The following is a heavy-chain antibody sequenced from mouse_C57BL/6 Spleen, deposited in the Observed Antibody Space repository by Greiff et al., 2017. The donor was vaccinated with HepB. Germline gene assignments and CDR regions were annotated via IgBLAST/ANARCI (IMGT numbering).Heavy chain of an antibody. CDR2: IDPSDSYT. V-gene: IGHV1-50*01. CDR1: GYTFTSYW. J-gene: IGHJ2*01. D-gene: IGHD1-1*01. Sequence: VQLQQPGAELVKPGASVKLSCKASGYTFTSYWMQWVKQRPGQGLEWIGEIDPSDSYTNYNQKFKGKATLTVDTSSSTAYMQLSSLTSEDSAVYYCARSITPVVATDYWGQGTTLTVSS. CDR3: ARSITPVVATDY.